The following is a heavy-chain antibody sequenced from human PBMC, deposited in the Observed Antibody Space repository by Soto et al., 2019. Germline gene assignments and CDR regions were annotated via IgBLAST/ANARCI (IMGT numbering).Heavy chain of an antibody. CDR2: INAGNGDT. J-gene: IGHJ5*02. CDR3: ARTVVSSAS. D-gene: IGHD1-26*01. Sequence: AAVKVSCKSSGYTFSSFAIHWVRQAPGQRLEWMGWINAGNGDTKYSQKFQGRVTIARDTAASTAYMELGSLTFEDTAVYYCARTVVSSASLGQAPLVTAPQ. CDR1: GYTFSSFA. V-gene: IGHV1-3*01.